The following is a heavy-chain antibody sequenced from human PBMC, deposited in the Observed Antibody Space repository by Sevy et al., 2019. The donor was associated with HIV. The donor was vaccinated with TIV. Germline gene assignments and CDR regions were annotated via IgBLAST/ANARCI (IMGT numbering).Heavy chain of an antibody. Sequence: GGSLRLSCAASGFTFSSYSMNWVRQAPGKGLEWVSSISSSSSYIYYADSVKGRFTISRDNAKNSLYLQMNSLRAEDTAGYYCARVVYYDSSGYSPPGYWGQGTLVTVSS. CDR1: GFTFSSYS. J-gene: IGHJ4*02. CDR3: ARVVYYDSSGYSPPGY. CDR2: ISSSSSYI. D-gene: IGHD3-22*01. V-gene: IGHV3-21*01.